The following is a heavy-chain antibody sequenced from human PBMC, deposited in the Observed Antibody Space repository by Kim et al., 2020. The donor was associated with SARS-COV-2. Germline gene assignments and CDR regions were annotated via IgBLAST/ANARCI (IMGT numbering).Heavy chain of an antibody. Sequence: GGSLRLSCAASGFSFSNYAMSWVRQAPGKGLEWVSLINGGGIGTSYADSVKGRFTISSDSSKNTLYLQMNTLRAEDTATYYCAKFGGNGRGYSYGFEDWGQGTLVTVSS. V-gene: IGHV3-23*01. CDR3: AKFGGNGRGYSYGFED. CDR2: INGGGIGT. D-gene: IGHD5-18*01. J-gene: IGHJ4*02. CDR1: GFSFSNYA.